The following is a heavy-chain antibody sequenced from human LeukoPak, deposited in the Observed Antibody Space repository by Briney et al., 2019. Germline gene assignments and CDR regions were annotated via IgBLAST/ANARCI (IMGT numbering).Heavy chain of an antibody. Sequence: GGSLRLSCETSGFTLTNYAMHWVREPAGEGLERVSALGTAGDTFYPGSVTGRFSISRDNAKKSLFLQMNSLRVEDTAIYYCARQSTPHCNFDYWGQGTLVTVSS. V-gene: IGHV3-13*01. CDR1: GFTLTNYA. D-gene: IGHD2-21*01. J-gene: IGHJ4*02. CDR2: LGTAGDT. CDR3: ARQSTPHCNFDY.